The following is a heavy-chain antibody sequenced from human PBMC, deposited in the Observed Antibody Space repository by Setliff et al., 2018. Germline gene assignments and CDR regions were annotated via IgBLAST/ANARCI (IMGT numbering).Heavy chain of an antibody. J-gene: IGHJ6*03. D-gene: IGHD3-10*01. Sequence: PSETLSLTCRVSGGSISSGNYYWGLIRQPPGKGLEWVATIYYSGSTYSNPSLKSRLIIYVDAPDNQFSVKLSSVTAADTAVYYCARHKSNGSGSYPSLYMDVWGKEIMVTVSS. CDR2: IYYSGST. CDR3: ARHKSNGSGSYPSLYMDV. V-gene: IGHV4-39*01. CDR1: GGSISSGNYY.